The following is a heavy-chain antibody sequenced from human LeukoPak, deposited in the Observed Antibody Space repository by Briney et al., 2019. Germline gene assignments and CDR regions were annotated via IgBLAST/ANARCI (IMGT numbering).Heavy chain of an antibody. CDR1: GGSISSGDYY. D-gene: IGHD2-15*01. Sequence: PSQTLSLTCTVSGGSISSGDYYWSWIRQSPGKGLEWIGYTYYSGSTYYNPSLKSRVTISIDTSKNHFSLKLSSVTAADTAVYYCARRWGTATFDYWGQGTLVTVSS. CDR2: TYYSGST. J-gene: IGHJ4*02. CDR3: ARRWGTATFDY. V-gene: IGHV4-30-4*01.